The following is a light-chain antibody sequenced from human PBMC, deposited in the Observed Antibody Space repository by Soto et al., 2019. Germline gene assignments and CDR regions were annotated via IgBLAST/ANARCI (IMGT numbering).Light chain of an antibody. Sequence: QSVLTQSPSASASLGASVKLTCTLSSGHSSYAIAWHQLQPEKGPRSLMKLDSDGSHTKGDGIPDRFSGSSSGAERYLTISSLQSEDEADYYCQTWGTGFQVFGGGTKLTVL. CDR3: QTWGTGFQV. V-gene: IGLV4-69*01. CDR2: LDSDGSH. J-gene: IGLJ3*02. CDR1: SGHSSYA.